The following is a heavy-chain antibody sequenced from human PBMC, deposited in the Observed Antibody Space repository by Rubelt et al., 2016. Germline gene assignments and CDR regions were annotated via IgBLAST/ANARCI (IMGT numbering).Heavy chain of an antibody. V-gene: IGHV4-34*01. CDR3: ASQSSSSWYAFDI. Sequence: VQLQQWGAGLLKPSETLSLTCAVYGGSFSGYYWSWIRQPPGTGLEWIGEINHSGSTNYNPSLKSRVTISVDTSKNQFSLKLSSVTAADTAVYYCASQSSSSWYAFDIWGQGTMVTVSS. CDR2: INHSGST. J-gene: IGHJ3*02. CDR1: GGSFSGYY. D-gene: IGHD6-13*01.